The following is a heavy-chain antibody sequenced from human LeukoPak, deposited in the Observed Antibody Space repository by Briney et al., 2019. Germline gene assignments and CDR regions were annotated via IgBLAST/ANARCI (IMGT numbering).Heavy chain of an antibody. CDR1: GFTFSSYA. Sequence: GGSLRLSCAASGFTFSSYAMSWVRQAPGKGLEWVSAISGSGGSTYYADSVKGRFTISRDNSKNTLYLQMNGLRAEDTAVYYCAKDASSSGWYYYFDYWGQGTLVTVSS. D-gene: IGHD6-19*01. CDR2: ISGSGGST. J-gene: IGHJ4*02. CDR3: AKDASSSGWYYYFDY. V-gene: IGHV3-23*01.